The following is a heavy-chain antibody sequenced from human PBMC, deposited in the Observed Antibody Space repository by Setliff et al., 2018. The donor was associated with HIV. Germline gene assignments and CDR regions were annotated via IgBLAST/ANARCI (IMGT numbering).Heavy chain of an antibody. J-gene: IGHJ4*02. Sequence: SVKVSCKASGGTFSNYAFSWVRQAPGQGLEWMGGIIPILGIKKYTQNFQGRVVIATDESTTTAYMELSSLRSDDTAVYYCARQVPIPGVAVTPIDFWGQGILVTVSS. CDR3: ARQVPIPGVAVTPIDF. CDR1: GGTFSNYA. V-gene: IGHV1-69*10. CDR2: IIPILGIK. D-gene: IGHD3-22*01.